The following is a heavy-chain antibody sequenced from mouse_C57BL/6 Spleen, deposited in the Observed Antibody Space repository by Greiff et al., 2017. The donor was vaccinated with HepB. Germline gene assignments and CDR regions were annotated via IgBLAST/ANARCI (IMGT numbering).Heavy chain of an antibody. D-gene: IGHD2-5*01. CDR3: ARFYYSNYEGDY. CDR1: GFTFSDYG. CDR2: ISSGSSTI. J-gene: IGHJ2*01. V-gene: IGHV5-17*01. Sequence: EVMLVESGGGLVKPGGSLKLSCAASGFTFSDYGMHWVRQAPEKGLEWVAYISSGSSTIYYADTVKGRFTISRDNAKNTLFLQMTSLRSEDTAMYYCARFYYSNYEGDYWGQGTTLTVSS.